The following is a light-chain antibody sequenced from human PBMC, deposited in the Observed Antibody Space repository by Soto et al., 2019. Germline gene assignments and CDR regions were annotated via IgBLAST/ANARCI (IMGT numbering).Light chain of an antibody. CDR2: GHN. J-gene: IGLJ2*01. CDR3: ASWDDSLSGVR. V-gene: IGLV1-44*01. CDR1: SSNIGSRN. Sequence: QSVLTQPPSASGTPGQRVTISCSGGSSNIGSRNVNWYQHLPGTAPKLLIYGHNQRPSGVPDRVSGSKSGTSASLAISGLQSEDEADYYCASWDDSLSGVRFGGGPKLTVL.